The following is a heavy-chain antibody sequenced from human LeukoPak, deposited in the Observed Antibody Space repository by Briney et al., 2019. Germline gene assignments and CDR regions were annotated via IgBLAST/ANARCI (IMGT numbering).Heavy chain of an antibody. CDR1: GFTVSSNY. V-gene: IGHV3-66*04. D-gene: IGHD6-19*01. CDR3: ARRPVDSSGPEILDAFDI. CDR2: IYSGGST. Sequence: GGSLRLSCAASGFTVSSNYMSWVRQAPGKGLEWVSVIYSGGSTYYADSVKGRFTISRDNSKNTLYLQMNSLRAEDTAVYYCARRPVDSSGPEILDAFDIWGQGTMVTVSS. J-gene: IGHJ3*02.